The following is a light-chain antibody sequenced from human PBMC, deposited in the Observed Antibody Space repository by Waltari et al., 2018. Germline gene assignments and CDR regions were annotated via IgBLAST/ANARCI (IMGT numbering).Light chain of an antibody. J-gene: IGLJ3*02. CDR1: KVGAKR. V-gene: IGLV3-21*04. CDR2: YDD. Sequence: SYVLTQPHSGYMAPGQTAKITCWGTKVGAKRGHWYQQKPGQAPVLVIYYDDDRPSGIPERFSGSNSGSTAALTISRVEAGDEADYYCQVWDTSSDHWVFGGGTELTVL. CDR3: QVWDTSSDHWV.